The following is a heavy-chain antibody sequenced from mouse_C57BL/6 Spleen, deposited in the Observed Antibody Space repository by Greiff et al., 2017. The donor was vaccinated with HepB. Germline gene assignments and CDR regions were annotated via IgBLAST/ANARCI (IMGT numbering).Heavy chain of an antibody. V-gene: IGHV2-2*01. D-gene: IGHD1-1*01. CDR3: ARNRPYYGSSPYYYAMDY. CDR2: IWSGGST. Sequence: VQGVESGPGLVQPSQSLSITCTVSGFSLTSYGVHWVRQSPGKGLEWLGVIWSGGSTDYNAAFISRLSISKDNSKSQVFFKMNSLQADDTAIYYCARNRPYYGSSPYYYAMDYWGQGTSVTVSS. CDR1: GFSLTSYG. J-gene: IGHJ4*01.